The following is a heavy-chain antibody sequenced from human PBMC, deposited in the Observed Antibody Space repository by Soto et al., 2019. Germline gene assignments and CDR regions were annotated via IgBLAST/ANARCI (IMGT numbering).Heavy chain of an antibody. CDR3: ARRKERSGPHYFDY. Sequence: ASVKVSCKASGYTFNTYDIYWMRQATGQGLEWMGWMNPYNGNTGYAQKFQGRVTVTRNTSISTVCMELSGLRRDDTAVYYCARRKERSGPHYFDYWGQGSQVTVSS. CDR1: GYTFNTYD. CDR2: MNPYNGNT. V-gene: IGHV1-8*01. J-gene: IGHJ4*02. D-gene: IGHD6-25*01.